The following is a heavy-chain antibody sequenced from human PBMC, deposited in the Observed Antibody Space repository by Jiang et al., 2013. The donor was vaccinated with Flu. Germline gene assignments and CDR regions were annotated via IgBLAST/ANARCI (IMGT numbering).Heavy chain of an antibody. CDR1: GFNLRNYG. Sequence: QLVESGGGLVPPGGSLRLSCAGSGFNLRNYGLSWVRQAPGKGLEWVSAITDTINEGRGTTTFYADSVKGRFTISRDNSNNRLYLEVNNLRAEDTAVYYCAKDHTRWAFDIWGQGTMVTVSS. J-gene: IGHJ3*02. V-gene: IGHV3-23*04. CDR2: ITDTINEGRGTTT. CDR3: AKDHTRWAFDI.